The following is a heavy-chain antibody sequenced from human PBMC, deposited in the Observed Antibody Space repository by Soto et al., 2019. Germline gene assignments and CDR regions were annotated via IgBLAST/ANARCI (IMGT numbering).Heavy chain of an antibody. CDR2: ISGKNGNT. Sequence: QVQLVQSGVEVKKPGASVKVSCKASGYTFISHGISWVRQAPGQGLEWMGWISGKNGNTNYAQKLQGRVTLTTDTSTSTAYMELRSLISDDTAVYYCAGVSSSIVVVPDYGMDVWGQGTTVTVSS. V-gene: IGHV1-18*04. J-gene: IGHJ6*02. CDR3: AGVSSSIVVVPDYGMDV. CDR1: GYTFISHG. D-gene: IGHD2-15*01.